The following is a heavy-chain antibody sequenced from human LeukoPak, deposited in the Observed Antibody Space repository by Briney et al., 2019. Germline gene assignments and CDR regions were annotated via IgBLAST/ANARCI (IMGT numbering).Heavy chain of an antibody. CDR2: IDPSDSYT. J-gene: IGHJ6*02. CDR1: GYSFTSYW. V-gene: IGHV5-10-1*01. Sequence: GESLKISCKGSGYSFTSYWISWVRQMPGKGVEWMGRIDPSDSYTNYSPSFQGHVTVSADKSISTAYLQWSSLKASDTAMYYCARPGATTVTNDYYGMDVWGQGTTVTVSS. D-gene: IGHD4-17*01. CDR3: ARPGATTVTNDYYGMDV.